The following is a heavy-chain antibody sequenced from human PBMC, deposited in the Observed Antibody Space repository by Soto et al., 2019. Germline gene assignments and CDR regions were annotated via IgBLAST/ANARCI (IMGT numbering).Heavy chain of an antibody. Sequence: AETLSLTCTVSGCSISSHYWSWVRQAPGKGLEWIGHIYYRGRTNYNPSLRSGNSISVATSKKQFSLKQHPVTTANAAETDCARDGREAPGMDVWGQGTKVTVSS. V-gene: IGHV4-59*11. J-gene: IGHJ6*02. CDR1: GCSISSHY. CDR2: IYYRGRT. CDR3: ARDGREAPGMDV. D-gene: IGHD1-26*01.